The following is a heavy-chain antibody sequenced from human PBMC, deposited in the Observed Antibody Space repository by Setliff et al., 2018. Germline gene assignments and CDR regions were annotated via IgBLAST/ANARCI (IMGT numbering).Heavy chain of an antibody. J-gene: IGHJ4*02. V-gene: IGHV3-49*04. Sequence: GGSLRLSCTASGFTFGDYAMSWVRQAPGKGLEWVGFIRSKAYGGTTEYAASVKGRFTISRDDSKSIAYLQMNSLKTEDTAVYYCAITMTTGVDFFDYWGQGTLVTVSS. CDR1: GFTFGDYA. D-gene: IGHD4-17*01. CDR3: AITMTTGVDFFDY. CDR2: IRSKAYGGTT.